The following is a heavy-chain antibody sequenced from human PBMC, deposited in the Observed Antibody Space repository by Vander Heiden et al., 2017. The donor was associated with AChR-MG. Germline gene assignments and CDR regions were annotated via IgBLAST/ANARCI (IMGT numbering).Heavy chain of an antibody. CDR1: GFSVSTNGVV. CDR2: IYWNDGK. V-gene: IGHV2-5*01. J-gene: IGHJ4*02. Sequence: QITLMESGPTLVKPTQTLMLTCTTPGFSVSTNGVVVGWIRQPPGKALEWLAFIYWNDGKRYSPSLKSRLTITKDNSKNQVVLIMTNMDPVDTATYYCAHRSTGRSVDYWGQGTLVTVSS. CDR3: AHRSTGRSVDY.